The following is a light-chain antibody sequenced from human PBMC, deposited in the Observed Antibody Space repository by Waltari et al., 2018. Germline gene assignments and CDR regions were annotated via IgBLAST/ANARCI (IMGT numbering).Light chain of an antibody. CDR1: QNIYSG. Sequence: EIVLTQSPDFQSLTPKEQVTITCRASQNIYSGLHWYQQKPDQSPKLLIKYASQSLSGVPSRFSGSGSGTDFTLTINSLEPEDAATYYCHQNSGSPTFGGGTKVEIK. CDR3: HQNSGSPT. J-gene: IGKJ4*01. V-gene: IGKV6-21*01. CDR2: YAS.